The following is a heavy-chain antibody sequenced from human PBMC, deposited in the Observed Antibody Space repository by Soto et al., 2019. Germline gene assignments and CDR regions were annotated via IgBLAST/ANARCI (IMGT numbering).Heavy chain of an antibody. CDR3: AREFSRGHLDY. Sequence: VPLHESGPGLVKPSQTLSLTCTVSGGSITSGGYYWSGIRQHPGQALEWIRYIYYSGSTYYNPSLKSRVTISVDTSKNQFSLKLSCVTAADTAVYYCAREFSRGHLDYWGQGTLVTVSS. CDR1: GGSITSGGYY. D-gene: IGHD3-10*01. J-gene: IGHJ4*02. CDR2: IYYSGST. V-gene: IGHV4-31*03.